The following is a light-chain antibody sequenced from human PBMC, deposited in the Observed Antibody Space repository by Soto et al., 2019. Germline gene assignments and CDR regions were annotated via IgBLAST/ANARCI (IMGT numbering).Light chain of an antibody. CDR1: QSLLHSDGKTY. Sequence: IVMNQTPLSLSVTPGQSASISCKSSQSLLHSDGKTYLYWYLQKPGQSPQLLIYEVSNRLSGVPERFSGSGSGTDFTLKISRVESEDVGIYYCMQSIQLRTFGQGTKVEIK. CDR2: EVS. CDR3: MQSIQLRT. V-gene: IGKV2D-29*02. J-gene: IGKJ1*01.